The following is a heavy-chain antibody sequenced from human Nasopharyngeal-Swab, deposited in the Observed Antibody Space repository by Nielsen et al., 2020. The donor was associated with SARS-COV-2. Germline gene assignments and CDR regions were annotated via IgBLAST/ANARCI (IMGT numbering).Heavy chain of an antibody. V-gene: IGHV4-34*01. CDR3: ARGRYSSGWYILHNWFDP. J-gene: IGHJ5*02. CDR1: GGSFSGYY. D-gene: IGHD6-19*01. CDR2: INHSGST. Sequence: SETLSLTCAVYGGSFSGYYWSWIRQPPGKGLEWIGEINHSGSTNYNPSLKSRVTISVDTSKNQFSLKLSSVTAADTAVYYCARGRYSSGWYILHNWFDPWGQGTLVTVSS.